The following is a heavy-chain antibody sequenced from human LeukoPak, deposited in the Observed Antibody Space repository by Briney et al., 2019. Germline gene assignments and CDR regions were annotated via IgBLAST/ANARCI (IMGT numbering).Heavy chain of an antibody. CDR1: GYTFTSYA. CDR2: INAGNGNT. V-gene: IGHV1-3*01. J-gene: IGHJ4*02. D-gene: IGHD6-19*01. CDR3: ARDVEYSSGHYYFDY. Sequence: GASVKVSCKASGYTFTSYAMHWVRQAPGQRLEWMGWINAGNGNTKYSQKFQGRVTITRDTSVSTAYMELSSLRSEDTAVYYCARDVEYSSGHYYFDYWGQGTLVTVSS.